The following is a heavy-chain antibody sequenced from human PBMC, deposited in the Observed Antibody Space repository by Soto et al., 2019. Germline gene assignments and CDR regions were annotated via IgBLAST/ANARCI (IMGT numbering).Heavy chain of an antibody. J-gene: IGHJ2*01. D-gene: IGHD2-8*01. Sequence: VQLVESGGGLVQPGGSLRLTCAASTLTFSADEMSWVRQAPGKGLEWISQIDSGDSVHYAESVKGRFTISRDNAKKSVYLQMSSLRVEDTAVYYCVRDYDTNPYWFFDLWGQGTLVTVSS. CDR3: VRDYDTNPYWFFDL. V-gene: IGHV3-48*03. CDR2: IDSGDSV. CDR1: TLTFSADE.